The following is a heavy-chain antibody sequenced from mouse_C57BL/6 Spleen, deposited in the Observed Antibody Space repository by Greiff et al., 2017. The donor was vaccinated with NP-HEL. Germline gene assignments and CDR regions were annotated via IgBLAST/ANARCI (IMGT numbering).Heavy chain of an antibody. D-gene: IGHD4-1*01. Sequence: QVHVKQPGAELVRPGSSAKLSCKASGYTFTSYWMHWVKQRPIQGLEWIGNIDPSDSETHYNQKFKDKATLTVDKSSSTAYMQLSSLTSEDSAVYYCARKALTGTMDYWGQGTTLTVSS. CDR2: IDPSDSET. CDR3: ARKALTGTMDY. V-gene: IGHV1-52*01. J-gene: IGHJ2*01. CDR1: GYTFTSYW.